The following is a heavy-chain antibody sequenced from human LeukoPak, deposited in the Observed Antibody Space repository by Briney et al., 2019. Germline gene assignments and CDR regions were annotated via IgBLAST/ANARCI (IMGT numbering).Heavy chain of an antibody. CDR3: ARARFHGCGGDCYTNWFDP. Sequence: SETLSLTCAVYGGSFSGYYWSWIRQPPGKGLEWIGEINHSGSTNYNPSLKSRVTISVDTSKNQFSLKLSSVTAADTAVYYCARARFHGCGGDCYTNWFDPWGQGTLVTVSS. D-gene: IGHD2-21*02. V-gene: IGHV4-34*01. CDR2: INHSGST. CDR1: GGSFSGYY. J-gene: IGHJ5*02.